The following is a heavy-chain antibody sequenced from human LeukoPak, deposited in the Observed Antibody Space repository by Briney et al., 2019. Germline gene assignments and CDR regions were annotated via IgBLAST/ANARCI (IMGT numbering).Heavy chain of an antibody. V-gene: IGHV4-61*01. CDR3: AREVVVAATSGDYYGMDV. CDR1: GGSVSSGSYY. CDR2: IYYSWST. Sequence: SETLYLTCTVSGGSVSSGSYYWSWIRQPPGKGLEWIGYIYYSWSTNYNPSLKSRVTISVDTSKNQFSLKLSSVTAADTAVYYCAREVVVAATSGDYYGMDVWGKGTTVTVSS. D-gene: IGHD2-15*01. J-gene: IGHJ6*04.